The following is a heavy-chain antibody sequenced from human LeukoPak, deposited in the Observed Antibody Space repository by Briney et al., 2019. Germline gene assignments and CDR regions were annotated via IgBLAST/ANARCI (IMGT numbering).Heavy chain of an antibody. J-gene: IGHJ4*02. V-gene: IGHV4-59*02. Sequence: SETLSLTCTLSGDSVSIYYWSWIRQPPGKGLEWIGYIYYRGNTNYNPSLKSRVTMAGDTSKNQFSLKVSSVTAADTAVYYCARAGNNWSFDYWGQGTLVTLSS. CDR3: ARAGNNWSFDY. CDR2: IYYRGNT. D-gene: IGHD1-1*01. CDR1: GDSVSIYY.